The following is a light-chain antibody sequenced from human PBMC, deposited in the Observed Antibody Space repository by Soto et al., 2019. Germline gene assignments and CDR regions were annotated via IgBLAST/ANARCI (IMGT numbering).Light chain of an antibody. CDR1: GSNIGAGYD. Sequence: QSVLTQPPSASGAPGQRVTISCSGGGSNIGAGYDVHWYQQLPEAAPKFLIYSVSERPSGVPDRFSGSKSGNTASLTISGLQAEDEADYYCCSYAGRYTRVFGGGTKLTVL. CDR2: SVS. CDR3: CSYAGRYTRV. J-gene: IGLJ3*02. V-gene: IGLV1-40*01.